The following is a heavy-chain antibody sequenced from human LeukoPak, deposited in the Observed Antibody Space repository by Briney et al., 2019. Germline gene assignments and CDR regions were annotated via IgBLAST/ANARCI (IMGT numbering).Heavy chain of an antibody. J-gene: IGHJ4*02. CDR2: INHGGST. CDR3: ARHEYYFDY. Sequence: SETLSLTCAVYGGSFSGYFWTWIRQPPGKGLEWIGEINHGGSTNYDPSLKSRVTISVDTSKNQFSLKLSSVTAADTAVYYCARHEYYFDYWGQGTLVTVSS. V-gene: IGHV4-34*01. CDR1: GGSFSGYF.